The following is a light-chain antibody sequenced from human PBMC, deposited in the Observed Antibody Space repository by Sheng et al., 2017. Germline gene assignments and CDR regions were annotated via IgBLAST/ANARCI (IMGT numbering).Light chain of an antibody. Sequence: FDLTQPPSVSVSPGQTATITCSGHVLPNHYSYWYKQKPGQAPVLVIYKDSERPSGISERLSGSSSGTTVTLTISGVQAEDEADYYCQVPHNTGKVAFGGGTKLTVL. CDR2: KDS. J-gene: IGLJ2*01. V-gene: IGLV3-25*03. CDR1: VLPNHY. CDR3: QVPHNTGKVA.